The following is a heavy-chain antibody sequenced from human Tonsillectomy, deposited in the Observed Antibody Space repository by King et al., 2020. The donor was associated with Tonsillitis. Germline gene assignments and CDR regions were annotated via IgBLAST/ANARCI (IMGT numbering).Heavy chain of an antibody. J-gene: IGHJ3*02. D-gene: IGHD6-6*01. V-gene: IGHV3-7*01. Sequence: VQLMESGGGLVQPGGSLRLSCAASGFTFSSYWMSWVRQAPGKGLEWVANIKQDGSEKYYVDSVKGRFTISRDNAKNSLYLQMNSLRAEDTAVYYCARDMGSDIAAFSAAFDIWGQGTMVTVSS. CDR1: GFTFSSYW. CDR3: ARDMGSDIAAFSAAFDI. CDR2: IKQDGSEK.